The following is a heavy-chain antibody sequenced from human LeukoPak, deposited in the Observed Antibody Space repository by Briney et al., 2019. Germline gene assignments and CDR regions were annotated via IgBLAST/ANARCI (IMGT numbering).Heavy chain of an antibody. J-gene: IGHJ4*02. CDR1: GGTFSSYA. Sequence: SVKVSCKASGGTFSSYAISWVRQAPGQGLEWMGGIIPIFGTANYAQKFQGRVTITADKSTCTAYMELSSLRSEDTAVYYCAKSRELSLYYFDYWGQGTLVTVSS. CDR3: AKSRELSLYYFDY. D-gene: IGHD3-16*02. V-gene: IGHV1-69*06. CDR2: IIPIFGTA.